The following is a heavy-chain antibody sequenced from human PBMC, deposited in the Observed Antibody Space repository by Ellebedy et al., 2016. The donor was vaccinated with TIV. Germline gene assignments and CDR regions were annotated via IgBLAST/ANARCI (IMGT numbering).Heavy chain of an antibody. CDR3: AKTVAHEY. D-gene: IGHD4-23*01. CDR1: GFTFSSYA. J-gene: IGHJ4*02. V-gene: IGHV3-23*01. CDR2: ISGSGGST. Sequence: GESLKISCAASGFTFSSYAMSWVRQAPGKGLEWVSSISGSGGSTFYADSVKGRFTISRDNSKNMLYLQMNSLTAEDTAVYSCAKTVAHEYWGLGTLVTVSS.